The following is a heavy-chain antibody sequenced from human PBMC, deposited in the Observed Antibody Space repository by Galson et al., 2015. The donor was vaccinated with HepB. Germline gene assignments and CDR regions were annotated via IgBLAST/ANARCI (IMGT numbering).Heavy chain of an antibody. J-gene: IGHJ6*02. CDR2: INAGNGNT. CDR1: GYTFTSYA. D-gene: IGHD3-10*01. CDR3: ARDYRAARGYGSGSPDPYGMDV. V-gene: IGHV1-3*01. Sequence: SVKVSCKASGYTFTSYAMHWVRQAPGQRLEWMGWINAGNGNTKYSQKFQGRVTITRDTSASTAYMELSSLRSEDTAVYYCARDYRAARGYGSGSPDPYGMDVWGQGTTVTVSS.